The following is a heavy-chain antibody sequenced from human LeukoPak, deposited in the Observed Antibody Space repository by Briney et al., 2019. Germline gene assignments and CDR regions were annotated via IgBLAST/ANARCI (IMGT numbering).Heavy chain of an antibody. CDR1: GGSTTTSNS. V-gene: IGHV4-4*03. CDR3: ARATNYDFWSGYYMYFDY. Sequence: PEPPSLTSALPGGSTTTSNSWTWVRQPPAKGLARLGELYHTGSTNYNPSLKSRLTILEDKSKNQFSLKLSSVTAADTAVYYCARATNYDFWSGYYMYFDYWGQGTLVTVSS. CDR2: LYHTGST. D-gene: IGHD3-3*01. J-gene: IGHJ4*02.